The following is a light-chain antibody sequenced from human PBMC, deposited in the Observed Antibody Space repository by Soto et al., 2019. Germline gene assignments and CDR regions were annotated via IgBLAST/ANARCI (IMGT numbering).Light chain of an antibody. Sequence: EIVMTHSPATLSVSPGERATLSCRASQSISNNLAWYQQKPGQAPRFLIYDASTRATGVPARFSGSGSGTEFTLTITSLQSEDFAVYYCQQYNNWPRTFGQGTKVDI. CDR3: QQYNNWPRT. CDR1: QSISNN. CDR2: DAS. V-gene: IGKV3-15*01. J-gene: IGKJ1*01.